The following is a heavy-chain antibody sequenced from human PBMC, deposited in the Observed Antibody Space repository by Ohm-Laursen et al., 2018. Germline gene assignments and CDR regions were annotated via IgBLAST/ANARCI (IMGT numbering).Heavy chain of an antibody. J-gene: IGHJ4*02. CDR1: GGSISSYY. CDR3: ARAAGSSGWYYFDY. D-gene: IGHD6-19*01. Sequence: SDTLSLTCTVSGGSISSYYWSWIRQPAGKGLEWIGRTYTSGSTNYNPSLKSRVTMSVDTSKNQFSLKLSSVTAADTAVYYCARAAGSSGWYYFDYWGQGTLVTVSS. CDR2: TYTSGST. V-gene: IGHV4-4*07.